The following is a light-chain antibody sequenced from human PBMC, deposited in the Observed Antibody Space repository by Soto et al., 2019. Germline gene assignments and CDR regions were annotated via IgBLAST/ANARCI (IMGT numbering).Light chain of an antibody. CDR2: GAS. J-gene: IGKJ4*01. CDR3: QQYSNWPLT. Sequence: EIVMTQSPATLSVSPGERATLSCRASQSISNNLAWYQQKPGQAPRLLIYGASTRATGIPARFSGSGSGTEFTLTISTLQSEDLVLYYCQQYSNWPLTFGGGTKVEIK. V-gene: IGKV3-15*01. CDR1: QSISNN.